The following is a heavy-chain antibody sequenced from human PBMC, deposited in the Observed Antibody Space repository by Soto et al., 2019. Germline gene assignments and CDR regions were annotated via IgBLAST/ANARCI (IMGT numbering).Heavy chain of an antibody. CDR2: INHSGST. CDR1: GGSFSGYY. Sequence: SETLSLTCAVYGGSFSGYYWSWIRQPPGKGLEWIGEINHSGSTNYNPSLKSRVTISVDTSKNQFSLKLSSVTAADTAVYYCARYCSGGSCYPYNWFAPWGQGTLVTVSS. D-gene: IGHD2-15*01. J-gene: IGHJ5*02. V-gene: IGHV4-34*01. CDR3: ARYCSGGSCYPYNWFAP.